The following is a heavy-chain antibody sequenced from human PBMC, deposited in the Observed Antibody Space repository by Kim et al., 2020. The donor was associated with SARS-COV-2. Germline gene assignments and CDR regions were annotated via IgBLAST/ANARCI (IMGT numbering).Heavy chain of an antibody. V-gene: IGHV3-21*01. CDR2: ISSSSSYI. J-gene: IGHJ4*02. Sequence: GGSLRLSCAASGFTFSSYSMNWVRQAPGKGLEWVSSISSSSSYIYYADSVKGRFTISRDNAKNSLYLQMNSLRAEDTAVYYCASKATYSSGWYLDYWGQGTLVTVSS. D-gene: IGHD6-19*01. CDR1: GFTFSSYS. CDR3: ASKATYSSGWYLDY.